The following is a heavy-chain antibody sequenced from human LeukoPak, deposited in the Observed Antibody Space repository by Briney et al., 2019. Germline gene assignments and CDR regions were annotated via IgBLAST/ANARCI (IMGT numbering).Heavy chain of an antibody. J-gene: IGHJ3*02. Sequence: GGSLRLSCAASGFTFSSHWMSWVRQAPGKGLEWVANIKKDGTEKNYVDSVKGRFTISRDNAKNSLYLEVNSLRAEDTAVYYCARSRTYFGVVIMGAFDIWRQGTMVTVSS. CDR2: IKKDGTEK. V-gene: IGHV3-7*01. D-gene: IGHD3-3*01. CDR1: GFTFSSHW. CDR3: ARSRTYFGVVIMGAFDI.